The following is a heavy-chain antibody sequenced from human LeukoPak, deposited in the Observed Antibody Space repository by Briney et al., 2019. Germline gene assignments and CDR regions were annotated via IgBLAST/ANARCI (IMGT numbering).Heavy chain of an antibody. CDR2: IYYSGST. Sequence: SETLSLTCTVSGVSLSSYYWSWIRQPPGKGLEWIGYIYYSGSTNYNPSLKSRVTISVDTSKNQFSLKLSSVTAADTAVYYCARGFGYGEYLVPFDIWGQGTLVTVSS. J-gene: IGHJ3*02. CDR1: GVSLSSYY. D-gene: IGHD4-17*01. V-gene: IGHV4-59*01. CDR3: ARGFGYGEYLVPFDI.